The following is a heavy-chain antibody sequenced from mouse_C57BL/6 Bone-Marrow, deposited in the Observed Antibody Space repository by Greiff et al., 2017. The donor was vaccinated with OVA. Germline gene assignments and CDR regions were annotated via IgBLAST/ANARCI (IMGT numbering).Heavy chain of an antibody. CDR1: GFTFSDAW. CDR3: TRLSYDYDEDWFAY. CDR2: IRNKANNHAT. Sequence: DVHLVESGGGLVQPGGSMKLSCAASGFTFSDAWMDWVRQSPEKGLEWVAEIRNKANNHATYYAESVKGRFTISRDDSKSSVYLQMNSLRAEDTGIYSCTRLSYDYDEDWFAYWGQGTLVTVSA. J-gene: IGHJ3*01. V-gene: IGHV6-6*01. D-gene: IGHD2-4*01.